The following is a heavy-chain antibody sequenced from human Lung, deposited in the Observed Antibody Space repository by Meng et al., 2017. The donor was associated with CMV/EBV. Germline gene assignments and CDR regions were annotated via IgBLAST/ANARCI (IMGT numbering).Heavy chain of an antibody. Sequence: EVLLVDSGGGLFQPGGSLRLSCEASGFIVSTKYMNWVRQAPGKGLEWVSVIYSGGSTYYTDSVKGRFTISRDNSKNTLYLQMNSLRTEDTAVYYCARGEVPAIIDYWGQGILVTVSS. D-gene: IGHD2-2*01. J-gene: IGHJ4*02. V-gene: IGHV3-66*01. CDR3: ARGEVPAIIDY. CDR1: GFIVSTKY. CDR2: IYSGGST.